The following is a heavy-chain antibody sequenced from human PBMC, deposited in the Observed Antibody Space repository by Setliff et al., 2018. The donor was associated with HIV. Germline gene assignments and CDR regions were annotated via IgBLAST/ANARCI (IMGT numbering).Heavy chain of an antibody. V-gene: IGHV4-39*01. D-gene: IGHD6-19*01. Sequence: SETLSLTCSVSGGSVRSNNYFWSWVRQPPGKGLQYIGTVYYNGVTYFNPSLKSRLTISVDTSKNQFSLKLSSLTAADTGVYYCARGNDNSGWGDYYYYYLDVWGRGTTVTVSS. CDR3: ARGNDNSGWGDYYYYYLDV. J-gene: IGHJ6*03. CDR1: GGSVRSNNYF. CDR2: VYYNGVT.